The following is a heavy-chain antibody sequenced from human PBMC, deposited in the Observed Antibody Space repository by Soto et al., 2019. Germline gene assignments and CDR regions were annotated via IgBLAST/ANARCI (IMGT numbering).Heavy chain of an antibody. CDR3: ARASIAVAGTKYYYYYYGMDV. CDR1: GGSFSGYY. Sequence: SETLSLTCAVYGGSFSGYYWSWIRHPPGKGLEWIGEINHSGGTNYNPSLKSRVTISVDTSKNQFSLKLSSVTAADTAVYYCARASIAVAGTKYYYYYYGMDVWGQGTTVTVSS. J-gene: IGHJ6*02. CDR2: INHSGGT. D-gene: IGHD6-19*01. V-gene: IGHV4-34*01.